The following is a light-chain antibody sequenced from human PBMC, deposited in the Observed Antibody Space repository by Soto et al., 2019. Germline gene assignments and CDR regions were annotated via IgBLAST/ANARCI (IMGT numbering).Light chain of an antibody. Sequence: DIQMTQSPSSLSASVGDRVTITCRASQSISSHLNWYQQKPGKAPNLLIHAASILRSGVSSRFSGSGSGSEFTLTISSLQPDDFATYYCQQYHSYPYTFGQGTKLEIK. J-gene: IGKJ2*01. CDR3: QQYHSYPYT. V-gene: IGKV1-39*01. CDR1: QSISSH. CDR2: AAS.